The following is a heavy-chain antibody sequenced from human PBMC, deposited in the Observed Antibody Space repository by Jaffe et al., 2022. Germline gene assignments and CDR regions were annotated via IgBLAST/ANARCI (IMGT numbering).Heavy chain of an antibody. V-gene: IGHV1-18*01. CDR2: ISAYNGNT. D-gene: IGHD4-4*01. J-gene: IGHJ6*03. CDR1: GYTFTSYG. CDR3: ARVQIDYSNYYYYYYMDV. Sequence: QVQLVQSGAEVKKPGASVKVSCKASGYTFTSYGISWVRQAPGQGLEWMGWISAYNGNTNYAQKLQGRVTMTTDTSTSTAYMELRSLRSDDTAVYYCARVQIDYSNYYYYYYMDVWGKGTTVTVSS.